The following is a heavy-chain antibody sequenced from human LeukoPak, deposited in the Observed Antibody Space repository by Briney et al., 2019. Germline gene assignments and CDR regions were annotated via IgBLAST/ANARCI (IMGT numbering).Heavy chain of an antibody. V-gene: IGHV4-4*02. CDR1: GGSIFSSNW. CDR2: IFHSGST. Sequence: SGTLSLTCAVSGGSIFSSNWWSWVRQPPGKGLEWIGQIFHSGSTSYSPSLKGRVTISVDKSKNQFSLKLTSVTAADTAVYYCARLGYYGSGSIYYYYMDVWGRGTSVTVSS. D-gene: IGHD3-10*01. CDR3: ARLGYYGSGSIYYYYMDV. J-gene: IGHJ6*03.